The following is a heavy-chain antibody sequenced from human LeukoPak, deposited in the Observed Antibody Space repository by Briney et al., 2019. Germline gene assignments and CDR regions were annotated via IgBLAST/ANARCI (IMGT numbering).Heavy chain of an antibody. J-gene: IGHJ4*02. Sequence: GGSLRLSCAASGFTFSSYAMSWVRQAPGKRLEWVSSISGSGGSTYYADSVKGRFTISRDNSKNTLYLQMNSLRVEDTAIYYCAEGRGYCTGGSCYSDYWGQGTLVTVSS. V-gene: IGHV3-23*01. CDR3: AEGRGYCTGGSCYSDY. CDR1: GFTFSSYA. CDR2: ISGSGGST. D-gene: IGHD2-15*01.